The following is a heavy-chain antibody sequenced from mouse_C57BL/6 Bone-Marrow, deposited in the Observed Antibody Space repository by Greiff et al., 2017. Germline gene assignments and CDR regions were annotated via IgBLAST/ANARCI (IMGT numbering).Heavy chain of an antibody. CDR1: GFSFNTYA. CDR3: VRLRRDYAMDY. V-gene: IGHV10-1*01. Sequence: EVKLVESGGGLVQPKGSLKLSCAASGFSFNTYAMNWVRQAPGKGLEWVARIRSKSNNYATYYADSVKDRFTISRDDSESMLYLQMNNLKTEDTAMYYCVRLRRDYAMDYWGQGTSVTVSS. CDR2: IRSKSNNYAT. J-gene: IGHJ4*01. D-gene: IGHD2-12*01.